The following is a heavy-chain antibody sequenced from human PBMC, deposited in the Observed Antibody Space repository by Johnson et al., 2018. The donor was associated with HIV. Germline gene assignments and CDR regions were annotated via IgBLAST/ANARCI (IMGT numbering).Heavy chain of an antibody. V-gene: IGHV3-11*04. J-gene: IGHJ3*02. CDR2: ISVTGSVI. Sequence: QVLLVESGGGLVKPGGSLRLSCTISGFSFSDYYMSWFRQAPGKVLEWLSYISVTGSVIYYADSVKGRFTISRDNTKNSVYLQMNSPTAEDTAVYYCARESLTTSDAFDMWGQGTMVTVSS. CDR1: GFSFSDYY. D-gene: IGHD1-1*01. CDR3: ARESLTTSDAFDM.